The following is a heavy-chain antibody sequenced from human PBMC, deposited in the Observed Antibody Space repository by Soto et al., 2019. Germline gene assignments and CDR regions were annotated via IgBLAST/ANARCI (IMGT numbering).Heavy chain of an antibody. V-gene: IGHV3-23*01. J-gene: IGHJ4*02. D-gene: IGHD6-19*01. CDR3: AKGRSGWYFDY. Sequence: GGSLRLSCAASGFTFSSYAMSWVRQAPGKGLEWVSAISGSGGSTYYADSVKGRFTISRDNAKNSLYLQMNSLRAEDTALYSCAKGRSGWYFDYWGQGTLVTVSS. CDR1: GFTFSSYA. CDR2: ISGSGGST.